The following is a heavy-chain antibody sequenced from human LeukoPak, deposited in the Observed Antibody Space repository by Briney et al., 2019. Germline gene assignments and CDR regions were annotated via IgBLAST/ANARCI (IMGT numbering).Heavy chain of an antibody. D-gene: IGHD6-19*01. J-gene: IGHJ4*02. V-gene: IGHV3-23*01. Sequence: PGGSLRLSCAASGFTFTIYAMTWVRQAPGKGLEWVSGIYASGQTTYYADSVKGRFTISRDNSRNTLYLQMNSLRVRYTAVNYCAKLNKQWPYGYIDLWGQGALVTVAS. CDR3: AKLNKQWPYGYIDL. CDR1: GFTFTIYA. CDR2: IYASGQTT.